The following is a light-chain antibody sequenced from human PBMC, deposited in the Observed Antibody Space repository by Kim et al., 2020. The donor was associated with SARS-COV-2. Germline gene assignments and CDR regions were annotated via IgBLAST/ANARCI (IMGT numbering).Light chain of an antibody. CDR1: TSNVGAGYD. CDR2: TNI. CDR3: QSYDSSLGGSV. Sequence: RVTTSCTGRTSNVGAGYDVHWYQQLPGAAPTLLIYTNINRPSGVPDRFFGSKSGTSASLAITGLQAADEADYYCQSYDSSLGGSVFGGGTQLTVL. J-gene: IGLJ2*01. V-gene: IGLV1-40*01.